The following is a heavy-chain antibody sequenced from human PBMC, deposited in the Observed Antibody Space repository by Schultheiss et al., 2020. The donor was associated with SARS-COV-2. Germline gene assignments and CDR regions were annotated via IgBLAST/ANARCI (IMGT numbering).Heavy chain of an antibody. V-gene: IGHV4-34*12. Sequence: SQTLSLTSAVSGGSFSGYYWNWLRQPPGKGLEWIGEIIHSGSTNYNPSLKSRVTISVDTSKNQFSLNLRSVTAADTAIYYCARSRDCSTSTCRPPGGVQDYWGQGTRVTVSS. CDR2: IIHSGST. D-gene: IGHD2-2*01. J-gene: IGHJ4*02. CDR1: GGSFSGYY. CDR3: ARSRDCSTSTCRPPGGVQDY.